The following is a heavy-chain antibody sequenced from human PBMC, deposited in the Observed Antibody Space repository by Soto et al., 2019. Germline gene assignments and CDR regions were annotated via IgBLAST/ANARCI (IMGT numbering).Heavy chain of an antibody. J-gene: IGHJ6*03. CDR1: GFTFYNHG. CDR3: AKEDSGFSGYMDV. CDR2: ITCSSDSM. D-gene: IGHD3-10*01. V-gene: IGHV3-9*01. Sequence: EVQLVESGGGLVQPGRSLRLSCVASGFTFYNHGMHWVRQAPGRGLEWVSGITCSSDSMGYADSVKGRFPISRDNAKNSLYLQMNSLRPADTALYYCAKEDSGFSGYMDVWGKGTTVTVSS.